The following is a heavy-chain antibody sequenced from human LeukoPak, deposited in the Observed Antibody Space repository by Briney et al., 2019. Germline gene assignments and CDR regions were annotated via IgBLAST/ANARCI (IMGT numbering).Heavy chain of an antibody. CDR2: IYPGDSDT. D-gene: IGHD3-22*01. Sequence: GESLKISCKGSGYSFTSYWIGWVRQMPGKGLEWMGIIYPGDSDTRYSPSFQGQVTISADKSISTAYLQWSSLKASDTAMYYCARPPAPHPRNYYDSSGYPYYWGQGTLVTVSS. CDR1: GYSFTSYW. CDR3: ARPPAPHPRNYYDSSGYPYY. V-gene: IGHV5-51*01. J-gene: IGHJ4*02.